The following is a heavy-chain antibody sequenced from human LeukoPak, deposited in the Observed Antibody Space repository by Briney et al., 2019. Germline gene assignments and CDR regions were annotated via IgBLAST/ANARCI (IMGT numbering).Heavy chain of an antibody. V-gene: IGHV3-30*18. Sequence: GGSLRLSCAASGFTFSSYGMHWVRQAPGKGLEWVAVISSNGSNKYYADSVKGRFTISRDNSKNTLYLQMNSLRAEDTAVYYCAKIPPGAAAGYDAFDIWGQGTMVTVSS. CDR3: AKIPPGAAAGYDAFDI. J-gene: IGHJ3*02. CDR1: GFTFSSYG. D-gene: IGHD6-13*01. CDR2: ISSNGSNK.